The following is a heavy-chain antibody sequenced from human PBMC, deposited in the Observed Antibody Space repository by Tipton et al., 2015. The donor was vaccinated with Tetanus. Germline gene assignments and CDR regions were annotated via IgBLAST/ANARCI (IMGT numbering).Heavy chain of an antibody. CDR2: IIPIFGTA. D-gene: IGHD2-2*01. J-gene: IGHJ6*02. CDR1: GHSFINFM. CDR3: ARKWDIVAVSAANYYGLDV. Sequence: QSGPEVKKPGSSVKVSCKASGHSFINFMISWVRQAPGQGLEWMGGIIPIFGTAKYAQKFQGRVTITADESTSTAYMELSSLRSEDTAVYYCARKWDIVAVSAANYYGLDVWGQGTTVTVSS. V-gene: IGHV1-69*01.